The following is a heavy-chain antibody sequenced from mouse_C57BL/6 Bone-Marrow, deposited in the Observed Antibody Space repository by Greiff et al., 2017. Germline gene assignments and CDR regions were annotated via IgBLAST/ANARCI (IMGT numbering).Heavy chain of an antibody. CDR2: IYPRSGNT. D-gene: IGHD2-4*01. J-gene: IGHJ1*03. V-gene: IGHV1-81*01. Sequence: QVQLKESGAELARPGASVKLSCKASGYTFTSYGISWVKQRTGQGLEWIGEIYPRSGNTYYNEKFKGKATLTADKSSSTAYMELRSLTSEDSAVYFCAREGITLGYFDVWGTGTTVTVSS. CDR1: GYTFTSYG. CDR3: AREGITLGYFDV.